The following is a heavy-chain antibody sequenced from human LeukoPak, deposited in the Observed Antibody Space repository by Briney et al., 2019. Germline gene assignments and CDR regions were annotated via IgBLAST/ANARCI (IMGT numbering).Heavy chain of an antibody. CDR3: ARGSIVVVPAAIRSNYYGMDV. V-gene: IGHV1-69*13. D-gene: IGHD2-2*02. CDR1: GGTFSSYA. CDR2: IIPMFGTA. J-gene: IGHJ6*02. Sequence: SVKVSCKASGGTFSSYAISWVRQAPGQGREWMGGIIPMFGTANYAQKFQGRVTITADESTSTAYMELSSLRSEDTAVYYCARGSIVVVPAAIRSNYYGMDVWGQGTTVTVSS.